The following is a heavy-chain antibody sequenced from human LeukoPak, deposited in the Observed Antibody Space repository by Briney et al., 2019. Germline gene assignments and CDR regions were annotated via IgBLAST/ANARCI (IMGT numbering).Heavy chain of an antibody. V-gene: IGHV3-48*03. D-gene: IGHD3-9*01. J-gene: IGHJ3*02. CDR2: ISSSGSTI. Sequence: GGSLRLSCAASGFTFSSYEMNWVRQAPGKGLEWVSYISSSGSTIYCADSVKGRFTISRDNAKNSLYLQMNSLRAEDTAVYYCAKDRYFDWLRGSAFDILGQGTMVTVSS. CDR3: AKDRYFDWLRGSAFDI. CDR1: GFTFSSYE.